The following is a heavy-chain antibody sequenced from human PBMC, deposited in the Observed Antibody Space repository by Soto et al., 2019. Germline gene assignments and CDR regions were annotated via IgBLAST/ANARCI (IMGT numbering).Heavy chain of an antibody. CDR2: INPSGGST. CDR3: ARGYDFWSGSYYMDV. V-gene: IGHV1-46*03. CDR1: GYTFTSYY. J-gene: IGHJ6*03. Sequence: QVQLVQSGAEVKKPGASVKVSCKASGYTFTSYYMHWVRQAPGQGLEWMGIINPSGGSTSYAQKFQGRVTMTRDTSTRTDYMELSSLRSEDTAVYYCARGYDFWSGSYYMDVWGKGTTVTVSS. D-gene: IGHD3-3*01.